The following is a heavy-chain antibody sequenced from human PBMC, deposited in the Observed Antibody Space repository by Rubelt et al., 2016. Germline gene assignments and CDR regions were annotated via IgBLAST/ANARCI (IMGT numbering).Heavy chain of an antibody. CDR3: AASTARLTTDFDY. CDR2: IYYSGST. CDR1: GGSISSGGYS. J-gene: IGHJ4*02. D-gene: IGHD1-14*01. Sequence: QVQLQQWGPGLVKPSQTLSLTCAVSGGSISSGGYSWSWIRQPPGKGLEWIGYIYYSGSTYYNSSLKSRVTISLDTSKNQFSLKLSSVTAADTAVYYCAASTARLTTDFDYWGQGTLVTVSS. V-gene: IGHV4-30-4*07.